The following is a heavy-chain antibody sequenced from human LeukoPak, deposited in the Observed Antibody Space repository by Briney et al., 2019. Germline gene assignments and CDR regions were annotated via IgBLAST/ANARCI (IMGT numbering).Heavy chain of an antibody. D-gene: IGHD2-15*01. CDR3: ARNVQCSGGSCYSPYYYYYMDV. CDR2: INPNSGGT. CDR1: GYTFTTYG. V-gene: IGHV1-2*02. J-gene: IGHJ6*03. Sequence: ASVKVSCKASGYTFTTYGMNWVRQAPGQGLEWMGWINPNSGGTNYAQKFQGRVTMTRDTSISTAYMELRSLRSDDTAVYYCARNVQCSGGSCYSPYYYYYMDVWGKGTTVTVSS.